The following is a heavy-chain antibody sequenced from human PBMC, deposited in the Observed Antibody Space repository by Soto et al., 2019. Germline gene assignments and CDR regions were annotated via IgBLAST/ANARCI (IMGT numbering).Heavy chain of an antibody. J-gene: IGHJ4*02. V-gene: IGHV3-23*01. D-gene: IGHD2-2*02. CDR2: ISGSGRST. Sequence: EVQLWESGGGLVQPGGSLRLSCAASRFTFNNYAMTWIRQAPGKGLEWVSGISGSGRSTYYADSVKGRFTISRDNSKDTLYLQMNSLRVEDTAVYYCAKDHSRSYCSSAGCYSDDYFDYWGQGTLVTVSS. CDR1: RFTFNNYA. CDR3: AKDHSRSYCSSAGCYSDDYFDY.